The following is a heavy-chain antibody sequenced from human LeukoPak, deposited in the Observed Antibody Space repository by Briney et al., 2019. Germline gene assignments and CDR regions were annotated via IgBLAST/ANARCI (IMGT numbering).Heavy chain of an antibody. CDR3: ARVGWGSRGDI. CDR1: GFTFSSYG. J-gene: IGHJ3*02. Sequence: GGSLRLSCAASGFTFSSYGMHWVRQAPGKGLEWVAVIWYDGSNKYYADSVKGRFTISRDNSKNTLYLQMNSLRAEDTAVYYCARVGWGSRGDIRGQGTMVTVSS. CDR2: IWYDGSNK. V-gene: IGHV3-33*01. D-gene: IGHD3-10*01.